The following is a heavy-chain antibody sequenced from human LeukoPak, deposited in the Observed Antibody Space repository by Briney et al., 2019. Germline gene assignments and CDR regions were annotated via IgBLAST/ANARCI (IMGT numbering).Heavy chain of an antibody. J-gene: IGHJ4*02. CDR3: AKSDYDFLTAASWDY. CDR2: IWYDGSNK. Sequence: PGRSLRLSCAASGFTFSSYGMHWVRQAPGKGLEWVAVIWYDGSNKYYADSVKGRFTISRDNSKNTLYLQMNSLRAEDTAVYYCAKSDYDFLTAASWDYWGQGTLVTVSS. V-gene: IGHV3-33*06. D-gene: IGHD3-9*01. CDR1: GFTFSSYG.